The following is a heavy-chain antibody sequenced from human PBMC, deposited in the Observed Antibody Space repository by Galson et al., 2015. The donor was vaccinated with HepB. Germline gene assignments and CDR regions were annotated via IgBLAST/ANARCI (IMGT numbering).Heavy chain of an antibody. D-gene: IGHD2-2*01. CDR3: ARERVGGDFDH. CDR2: INSRGST. J-gene: IGHJ4*02. V-gene: IGHV4-59*12. Sequence: LSLTCTVSGGALSSYLWTWIRQPPGKGLEWVGYINSRGSTDYNPSLKSRVSISVDTSKKQFSLRLSSVTAADTAVYYCARERVGGDFDHCGQGTPVTVSS. CDR1: GGALSSYL.